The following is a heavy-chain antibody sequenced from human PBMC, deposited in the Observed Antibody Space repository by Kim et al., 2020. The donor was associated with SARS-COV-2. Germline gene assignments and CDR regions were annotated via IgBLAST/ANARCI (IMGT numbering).Heavy chain of an antibody. V-gene: IGHV4-34*01. CDR3: ARGNPHRKTRSGWFDP. CDR2: INHSGST. J-gene: IGHJ5*02. CDR1: GGSFSGYY. Sequence: SETLSLTCAVYGGSFSGYYWSWIRQPPGKGLEWIGEINHSGSTNYNPSLKSRVTISVDTSKNQFSLKLSSVTAADTAVYYCARGNPHRKTRSGWFDPWGQGTLVTVSS.